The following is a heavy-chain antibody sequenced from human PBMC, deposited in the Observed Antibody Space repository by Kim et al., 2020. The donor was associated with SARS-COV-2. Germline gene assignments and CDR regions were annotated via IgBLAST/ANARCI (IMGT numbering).Heavy chain of an antibody. J-gene: IGHJ4*02. V-gene: IGHV4-34*01. CDR3: ARGGGGYYPDY. Sequence: SETLSLTCAVYGGSFSGYYWSWIRQSPGKGLEWIGEINHSGSTNYNPSLKSRLTISVDTSKNQFSLKLSSVTAADTAVYYCARGGGGYYPDYWDQGTLVTVSS. CDR2: INHSGST. CDR1: GGSFSGYY. D-gene: IGHD3-3*01.